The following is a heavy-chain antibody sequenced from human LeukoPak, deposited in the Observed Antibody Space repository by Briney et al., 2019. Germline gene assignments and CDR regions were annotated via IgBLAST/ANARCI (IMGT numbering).Heavy chain of an antibody. CDR3: AREEYSSGPFGMDV. V-gene: IGHV4-4*07. CDR1: GGSISSYY. J-gene: IGHJ6*02. D-gene: IGHD6-19*01. CDR2: IYTSGST. Sequence: SETLSLTCTVSGGSISSYYWSWIRQPAGKGLEWIGRIYTSGSTNYNPSLKSRVTMSVDTSKNQFSLKLSSVTAADTAVYYCAREEYSSGPFGMDVWCQGTTVTVSS.